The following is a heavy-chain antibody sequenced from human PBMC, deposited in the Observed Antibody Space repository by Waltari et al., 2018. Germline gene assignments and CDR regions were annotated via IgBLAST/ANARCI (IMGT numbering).Heavy chain of an antibody. CDR1: GGSISSSSYY. D-gene: IGHD2-15*01. Sequence: QLQLQESGPGLVKPSETLSLTCTVSGGSISSSSYYWGWIRQPPGKGLEWIGSIYYSVSTYYNPSLKSRVTISVDTSKNQFSLKLSSVTAADTAVYYCARRMGGEMAFDIWGQGTMVTVSS. CDR3: ARRMGGEMAFDI. V-gene: IGHV4-39*07. J-gene: IGHJ3*02. CDR2: IYYSVST.